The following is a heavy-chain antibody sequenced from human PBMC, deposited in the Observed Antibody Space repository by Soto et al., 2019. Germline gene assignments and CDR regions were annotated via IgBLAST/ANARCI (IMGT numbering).Heavy chain of an antibody. D-gene: IGHD6-13*01. Sequence: PSETLSLTCTVSGGSISSGGYYWSWIRQHPGKGLEWIGYIYYSGSTYYNPSLKSRVTISVDTSKNQFSLKLSSVTAADTAVYYCARAGPLYSSSSKCPLDYCGKGTLVTVSS. CDR1: GGSISSGGYY. J-gene: IGHJ4*02. V-gene: IGHV4-31*03. CDR3: ARAGPLYSSSSKCPLDY. CDR2: IYYSGST.